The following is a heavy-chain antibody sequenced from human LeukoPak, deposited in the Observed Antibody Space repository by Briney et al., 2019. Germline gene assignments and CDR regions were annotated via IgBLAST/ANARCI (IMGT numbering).Heavy chain of an antibody. CDR1: GFTFRSHA. Sequence: GGSLRLSCVGSGFTFRSHAMSWVRQAPGKGLEWVSAISGSGGSTYYADSMKGRFTISRDNSKNTLYLQMNSLRAEDTAVYYCTKYPYDSSAYYFDYWGQGTLVTVSS. CDR3: TKYPYDSSAYYFDY. CDR2: ISGSGGST. V-gene: IGHV3-23*01. J-gene: IGHJ4*02. D-gene: IGHD3-22*01.